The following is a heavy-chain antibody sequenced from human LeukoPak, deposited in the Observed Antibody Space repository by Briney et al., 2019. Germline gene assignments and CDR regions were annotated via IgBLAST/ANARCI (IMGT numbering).Heavy chain of an antibody. Sequence: SETLSLTCTVSGGSISSYYWSWIRQPPGKGLEWIGYVYYSGSTNYNPSLKSRVTISVDTSKNQFSLKLSSVTAADTAVYYCARDRGGAFDIWGQGTMVTVSS. J-gene: IGHJ3*02. CDR2: VYYSGST. V-gene: IGHV4-59*01. CDR3: ARDRGGAFDI. CDR1: GGSISSYY. D-gene: IGHD3-16*01.